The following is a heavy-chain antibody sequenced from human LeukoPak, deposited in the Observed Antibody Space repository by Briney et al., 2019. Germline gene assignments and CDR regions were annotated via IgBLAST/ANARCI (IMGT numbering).Heavy chain of an antibody. D-gene: IGHD2-2*01. J-gene: IGHJ6*03. Sequence: ASVKVSCKAAGYAFTGSYIHWVRQAPGQGPEWMGWINPNNGFTAYAQNFQGRVTMTRDTSISTAYMDLSRLTSDDTAVYYCASGLCPSGYCSSTSLQYYYYMDVWGKGTTVTVSS. V-gene: IGHV1-2*02. CDR2: INPNNGFT. CDR3: ASGLCPSGYCSSTSLQYYYYMDV. CDR1: GYAFTGSY.